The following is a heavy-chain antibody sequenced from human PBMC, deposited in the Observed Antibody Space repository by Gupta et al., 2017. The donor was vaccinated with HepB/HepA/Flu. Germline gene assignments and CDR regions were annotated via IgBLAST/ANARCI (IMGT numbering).Heavy chain of an antibody. CDR2: ISSSGSTI. D-gene: IGHD3-22*01. CDR1: GFPFSSYE. Sequence: EVQLVESGGGLVQPGGSLRLSCAASGFPFSSYEMNWVRQAPGKGLEWVSYISSSGSTIYYADSVKGRFTISRDNAKNSLYLQMNSLRAEDTAVYYCASPPKYYYDSSGYPRAFDIWGQGTMVTVSS. CDR3: ASPPKYYYDSSGYPRAFDI. V-gene: IGHV3-48*03. J-gene: IGHJ3*02.